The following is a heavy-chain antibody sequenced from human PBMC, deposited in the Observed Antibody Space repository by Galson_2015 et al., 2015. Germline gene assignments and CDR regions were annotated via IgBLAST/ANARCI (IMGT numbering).Heavy chain of an antibody. J-gene: IGHJ4*02. CDR2: IYPGDSDT. D-gene: IGHD3-10*01. V-gene: IGHV5-51*01. CDR1: GYSFATHW. CDR3: ARAFYGSGSHYGDY. Sequence: SGAEVIKSGEFLPISCKGSGYSFATHWIAWVRQMPVKGLEWIGVIYPGDSDTRYSPSFQGQVTISVDKSISTAYLQWSSLKASDTAMYYCARAFYGSGSHYGDYWGQGTLVTVSS.